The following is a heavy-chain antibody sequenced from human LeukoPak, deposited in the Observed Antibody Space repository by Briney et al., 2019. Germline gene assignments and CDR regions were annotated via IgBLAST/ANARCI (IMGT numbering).Heavy chain of an antibody. Sequence: GGSLRHSCAASGFTFSSYWMSWVRQAPGKGLEWVANIKEDGSEKDYVDSVKGRFAISRDNAKNSLYLQMNSLRAEDTAVYYRAKGPSYCGGDCYYYFDYWGQGTLVTVSS. D-gene: IGHD2-21*01. CDR3: AKGPSYCGGDCYYYFDY. CDR1: GFTFSSYW. CDR2: IKEDGSEK. J-gene: IGHJ4*02. V-gene: IGHV3-7*01.